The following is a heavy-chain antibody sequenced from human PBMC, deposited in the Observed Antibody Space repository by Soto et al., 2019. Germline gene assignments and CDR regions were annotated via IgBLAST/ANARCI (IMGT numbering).Heavy chain of an antibody. D-gene: IGHD6-19*01. CDR3: ARDWARGNSGYFDY. V-gene: IGHV3-33*01. Sequence: QVLLEESGGGVVQPGRSLRLSCAASGFTFSDYGMHWVRQTPGKGVEWVSVIWSDGSNKYYADSVKGRFTISRDNSKTTLYLQMDSLRVDDTAVYYCARDWARGNSGYFDYWGQGTLVTVSS. CDR2: IWSDGSNK. CDR1: GFTFSDYG. J-gene: IGHJ4*02.